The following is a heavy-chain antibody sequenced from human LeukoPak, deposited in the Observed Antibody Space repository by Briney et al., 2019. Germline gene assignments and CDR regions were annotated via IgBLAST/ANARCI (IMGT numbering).Heavy chain of an antibody. J-gene: IGHJ2*01. Sequence: SVKVSCKASGGTFSSYAISWVRQAPGQGLEWMGGIIPIFGTANYAQKFQGRVTITADESTSTAYMELRSLRSEDTAVYYCARGPDYYWYFDLWGRGTLVTVSS. CDR1: GGTFSSYA. D-gene: IGHD4-11*01. V-gene: IGHV1-69*13. CDR2: IIPIFGTA. CDR3: ARGPDYYWYFDL.